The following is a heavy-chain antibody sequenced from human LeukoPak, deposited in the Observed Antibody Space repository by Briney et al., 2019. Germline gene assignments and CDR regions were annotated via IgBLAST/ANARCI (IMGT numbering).Heavy chain of an antibody. J-gene: IGHJ5*02. V-gene: IGHV4-39*01. Sequence: PSETLSLTCTVSGGSISSSSYYWGWLRQPPGKGLEWIGRIYYSGSTYYNPSLKSRVTISVDTSKNPFSLKLSSVTAADTAVYYCASHAAAAGTGGQGWFDPWGQGTLVTVSS. CDR1: GGSISSSSYY. D-gene: IGHD6-13*01. CDR3: ASHAAAAGTGGQGWFDP. CDR2: IYYSGST.